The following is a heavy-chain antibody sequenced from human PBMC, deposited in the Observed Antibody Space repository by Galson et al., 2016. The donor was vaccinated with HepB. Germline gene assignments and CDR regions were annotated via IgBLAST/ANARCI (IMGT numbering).Heavy chain of an antibody. CDR3: ARDQAPLPGDY. Sequence: SVKVSCKASGYTFTSRGISWVRRAPGQGLEWMGWISAYDGHTNYGQKLQDRLTMTTDTSTSTACMELRSLRSDDTAVYYCARDQAPLPGDYWGQGTLVTVSS. V-gene: IGHV1-18*01. D-gene: IGHD2-15*01. CDR1: GYTFTSRG. CDR2: ISAYDGHT. J-gene: IGHJ4*02.